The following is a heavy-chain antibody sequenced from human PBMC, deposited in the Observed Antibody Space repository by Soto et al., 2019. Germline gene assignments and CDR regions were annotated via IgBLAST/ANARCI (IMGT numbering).Heavy chain of an antibody. D-gene: IGHD1-1*01. CDR1: GYTFTSYG. CDR3: ARGRYGDY. CDR2: ISAHNGNT. V-gene: IGHV1-18*01. Sequence: QVHLVQSGAEVKKPGASVKVSCKASGYTFTSYGITWVRQAPGQGLEWMGWISAHNGNTDYAQKLQGRVIVTRDTSTSXAXMELRSLRSDDTAVYYCARGRYGDYWGQGALVTVSS. J-gene: IGHJ4*02.